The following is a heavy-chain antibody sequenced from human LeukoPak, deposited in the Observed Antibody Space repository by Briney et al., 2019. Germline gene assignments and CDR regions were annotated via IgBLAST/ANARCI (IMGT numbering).Heavy chain of an antibody. CDR2: IYTSGST. D-gene: IGHD3-22*01. Sequence: SQTLYLTCTVSGGSISSGSYYWSWIRQPAGKGLEWIGRIYTSGSTNYNPSLKSRVTISVDTSKNQFSLKLSSVTAAGTAVYYCARELGPYYYDSSGYPDYWGQGTLVTVSS. CDR3: ARELGPYYYDSSGYPDY. CDR1: GGSISSGSYY. V-gene: IGHV4-61*02. J-gene: IGHJ4*02.